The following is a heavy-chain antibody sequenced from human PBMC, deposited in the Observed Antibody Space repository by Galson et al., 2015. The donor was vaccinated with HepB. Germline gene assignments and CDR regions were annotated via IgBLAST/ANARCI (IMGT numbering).Heavy chain of an antibody. D-gene: IGHD6-19*01. CDR1: GGSISASSHF. J-gene: IGHJ4*02. CDR2: ISYSGTT. Sequence: SETLSLTCTVSGGSISASSHFWGWIRQSPGKGLEWIGSISYSGTTYYHPSLKSRVTLSVDTAKNQFSLKFTSVTAADTAVYYCARGRTSGWSIYFDYWGQGTLVTVSS. V-gene: IGHV4-39*07. CDR3: ARGRTSGWSIYFDY.